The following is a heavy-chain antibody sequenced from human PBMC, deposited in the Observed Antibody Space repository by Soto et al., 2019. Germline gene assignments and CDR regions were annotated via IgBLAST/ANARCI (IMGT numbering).Heavy chain of an antibody. CDR1: GYSISSGYY. D-gene: IGHD3-3*01. J-gene: IGHJ6*02. V-gene: IGHV4-38-2*02. Sequence: PSETLSLTCAVSGYSISSGYYWGWIRQPPGKGLEWIGSIYHSGSTYYNPSLKSRVTISVDTSKNQFSLKLSSVTAADTAVYYCARDPLSYDFWSGHYGMDVWGQGTTVTVSS. CDR3: ARDPLSYDFWSGHYGMDV. CDR2: IYHSGST.